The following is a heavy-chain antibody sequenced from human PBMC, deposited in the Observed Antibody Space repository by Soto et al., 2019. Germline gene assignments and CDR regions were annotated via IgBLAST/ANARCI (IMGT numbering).Heavy chain of an antibody. CDR2: ISSNGGST. Sequence: GGSLRLSCSASGFTFSSYAMHWVCQAPGKGLEYVSAISSNGGSTYYADSVKGRFTISRDNSKNTLYLQMSSLRAEDTAVYYCVKDHSSTSRTRFYYYYGMDVWGQGXTVTVYS. CDR3: VKDHSSTSRTRFYYYYGMDV. J-gene: IGHJ6*02. CDR1: GFTFSSYA. D-gene: IGHD2-2*01. V-gene: IGHV3-64D*06.